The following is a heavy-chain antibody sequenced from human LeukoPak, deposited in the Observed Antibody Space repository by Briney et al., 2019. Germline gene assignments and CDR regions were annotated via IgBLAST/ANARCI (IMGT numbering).Heavy chain of an antibody. CDR2: ISSSSSYI. CDR1: GFTFSSYS. Sequence: GGSLRLSCAASGFTFSSYSMNWVRQAPGKGLEWVSSISSSSSYIYYADSVKGRFTISRDNAKNSLYLQMNSLRAEDTAVYYCARDRGDGYKTDDAFDIWGQGTMVTVSS. D-gene: IGHD5-24*01. J-gene: IGHJ3*02. V-gene: IGHV3-21*01. CDR3: ARDRGDGYKTDDAFDI.